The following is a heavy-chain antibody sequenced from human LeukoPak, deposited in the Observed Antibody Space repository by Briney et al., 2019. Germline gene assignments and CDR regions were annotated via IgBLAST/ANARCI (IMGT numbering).Heavy chain of an antibody. Sequence: GGSLRLSCAASGFTVSSNYMSWVRQAPGKGLERVPIIHSGDSTYYADSVKGRFTISRHNSKNTLYLQMNSLRAEDTAVYYCASIIAVAGHFDYWGQGTLVTVSS. CDR1: GFTVSSNY. CDR2: IHSGDST. J-gene: IGHJ4*02. D-gene: IGHD6-19*01. V-gene: IGHV3-53*04. CDR3: ASIIAVAGHFDY.